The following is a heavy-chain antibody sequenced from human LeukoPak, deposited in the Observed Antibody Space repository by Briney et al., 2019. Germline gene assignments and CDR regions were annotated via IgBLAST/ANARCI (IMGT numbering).Heavy chain of an antibody. CDR3: SRAPLKWEDGAFDY. CDR1: GFTFSGYW. Sequence: QPGGSLRLSCAASGFTFSGYWMHWVRQAPGKGLVWVSRINSDGSSTSYADSVKGRFTISRDNAKNTLYLQMNSLRAEDTAVYYCSRAPLKWEDGAFDYWGQGTLVTVSS. V-gene: IGHV3-74*01. J-gene: IGHJ4*02. D-gene: IGHD1-26*01. CDR2: INSDGSST.